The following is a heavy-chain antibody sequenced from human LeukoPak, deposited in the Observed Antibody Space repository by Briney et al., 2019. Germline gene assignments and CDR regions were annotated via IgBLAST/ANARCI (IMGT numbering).Heavy chain of an antibody. CDR1: GFTFYDYA. Sequence: GGSLRLSCAASGFTFYDYAMHWVRQAPGKGLEWVSGISWNSGSIGYADSVKGRFTISRDNAKNSLYLQMNSLRAEDTALYYCAKDYGSGSPFDYWGQGTLVTVSS. V-gene: IGHV3-9*01. CDR3: AKDYGSGSPFDY. CDR2: ISWNSGSI. J-gene: IGHJ4*02. D-gene: IGHD3-10*01.